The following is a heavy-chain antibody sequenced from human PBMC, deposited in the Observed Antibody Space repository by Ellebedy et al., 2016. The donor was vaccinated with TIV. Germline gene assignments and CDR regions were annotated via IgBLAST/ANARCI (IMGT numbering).Heavy chain of an antibody. J-gene: IGHJ4*02. V-gene: IGHV3-53*01. Sequence: GESLKISCTASGFAVTYNYMNWVRQAPGKGLEWVSVIYSGGTTNYADSVKGRFTISRDNSKNTLYLQMNSLRAEDTAVYYCAGGPSRGYWGQGTLVTVSS. D-gene: IGHD2-2*01. CDR3: AGGPSRGY. CDR1: GFAVTYNY. CDR2: IYSGGTT.